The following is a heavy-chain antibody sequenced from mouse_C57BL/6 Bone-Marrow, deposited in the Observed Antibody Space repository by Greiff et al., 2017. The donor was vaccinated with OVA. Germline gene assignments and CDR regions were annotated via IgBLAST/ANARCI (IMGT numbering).Heavy chain of an antibody. CDR3: ARTTTVVATRGFAY. CDR2: IDPSDSYT. V-gene: IGHV1-50*01. CDR1: GYTFTSYW. J-gene: IGHJ3*01. Sequence: QVQLQQPGAELVKPGASVKLSCKASGYTFTSYWMQWVKQRPGQGLEWIGEIDPSDSYTNYNQKFKGKATLTVDTSSSTADMPLSSLTSEDSAVYYCARTTTVVATRGFAYWGQGTLVTVSA. D-gene: IGHD1-1*01.